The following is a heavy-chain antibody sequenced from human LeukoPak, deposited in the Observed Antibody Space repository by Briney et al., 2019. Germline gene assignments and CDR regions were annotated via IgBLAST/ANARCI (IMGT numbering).Heavy chain of an antibody. V-gene: IGHV4-59*01. J-gene: IGHJ6*03. Sequence: SETLSLTCTVSGGSINNYYWSWIRQPPGKGLEWIGYIYYSGSTNYNPSLKCRATMSVDTSKNQFSLKLSSPTAADTAVYYCARDGSSSWYYMDVWGKGTTVTVSS. CDR2: IYYSGST. D-gene: IGHD6-13*01. CDR3: ARDGSSSWYYMDV. CDR1: GGSINNYY.